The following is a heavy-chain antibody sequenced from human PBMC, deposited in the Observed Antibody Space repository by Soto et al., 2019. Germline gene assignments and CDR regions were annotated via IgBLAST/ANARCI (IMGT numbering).Heavy chain of an antibody. Sequence: GASVKVSCKASGGTFSSYAISWVRQAPGQGLEWMGGIIPIFGTANYAQKFQGRVTITADESTSTAYMELSSLRSEDTAVYYCARVFRGYCGGDCYSGYYYYGMDVWGQGTTVTVSS. J-gene: IGHJ6*02. D-gene: IGHD2-21*02. V-gene: IGHV1-69*13. CDR2: IIPIFGTA. CDR3: ARVFRGYCGGDCYSGYYYYGMDV. CDR1: GGTFSSYA.